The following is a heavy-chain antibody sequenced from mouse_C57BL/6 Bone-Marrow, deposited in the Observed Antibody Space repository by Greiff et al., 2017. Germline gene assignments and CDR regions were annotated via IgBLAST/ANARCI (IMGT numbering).Heavy chain of an antibody. CDR1: GFTLSSYG. CDR3: ARHPFFYY. V-gene: IGHV5-6*01. CDR2: ISSGGSYT. Sequence: EVKLVESGGDLVKPGGSLKLSCAASGFTLSSYGMSWVRQTPDKRLEWVATISSGGSYTYYPDSVKGRFTISRDNAKNTLYLQMSSLKSEDTAMYYCARHPFFYYWGQGTTLTVSS. J-gene: IGHJ2*01.